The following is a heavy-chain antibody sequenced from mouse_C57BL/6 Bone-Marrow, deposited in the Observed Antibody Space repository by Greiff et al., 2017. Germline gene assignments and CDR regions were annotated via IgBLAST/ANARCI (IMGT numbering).Heavy chain of an antibody. D-gene: IGHD2-3*01. V-gene: IGHV14-4*01. J-gene: IGHJ2*01. CDR2: IDPENGDT. Sequence: VQLQQSGAELVRPGASVKLSCTASGFNIKDDYMHWVKQRPEQGLEWIGWIDPENGDTEYASKFQGKATITAEPSSNTAYLQLSSLTSEDTAVYYCTTVYDLVDYWGQGTTLTVSS. CDR1: GFNIKDDY. CDR3: TTVYDLVDY.